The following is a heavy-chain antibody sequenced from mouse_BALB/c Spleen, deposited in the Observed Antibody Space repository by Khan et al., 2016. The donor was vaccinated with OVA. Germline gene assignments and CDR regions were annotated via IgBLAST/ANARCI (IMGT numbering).Heavy chain of an antibody. CDR1: GYTFINYW. CDR2: INPSTGYT. Sequence: QVQLQQSGAELAKPGASVKMSCKASGYTFINYWILWVKQSPGQGLEWMGYINPSTGYTEYTQNFKDKATFTADKSTRTAYMQLSSLTSEDAADFYGARRDLLWDFAYWGQGTTLTVSS. D-gene: IGHD2-1*01. V-gene: IGHV1-7*01. CDR3: ARRDLLWDFAY. J-gene: IGHJ2*01.